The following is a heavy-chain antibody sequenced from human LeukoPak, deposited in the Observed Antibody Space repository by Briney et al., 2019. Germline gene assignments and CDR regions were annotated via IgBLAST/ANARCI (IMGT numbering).Heavy chain of an antibody. CDR3: ASSPDWGTYYYDSSGCSADAFDI. CDR1: GGSISSGGYY. Sequence: PSETLSLTCTVSGGSISSGGYYWSWIRQHPGKGLEWIGYIYYSGSTYYNPSLKSRVTISVDTSKNQFSLKLSSVTAADTAVYYLASSPDWGTYYYDSSGCSADAFDIWGQGTMVTVSS. D-gene: IGHD3-22*01. J-gene: IGHJ3*02. CDR2: IYYSGST. V-gene: IGHV4-31*03.